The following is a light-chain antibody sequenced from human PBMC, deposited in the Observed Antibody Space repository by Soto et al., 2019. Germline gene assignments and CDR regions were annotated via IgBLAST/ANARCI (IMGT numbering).Light chain of an antibody. Sequence: QPVLTQSPSASASLGASVKLTCTLSSGHSIYSIAWHQQQPEKGPRYLMKLGSDGRHTKGDGIPDRFSGSSSGSERYLTISSLQSEDEADYYCQTWGTGIRVFVGGTKLTVL. V-gene: IGLV4-69*01. J-gene: IGLJ3*02. CDR1: SGHSIYS. CDR3: QTWGTGIRV. CDR2: LGSDGRH.